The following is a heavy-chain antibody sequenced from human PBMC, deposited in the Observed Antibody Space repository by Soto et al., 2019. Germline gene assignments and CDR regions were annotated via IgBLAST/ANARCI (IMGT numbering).Heavy chain of an antibody. V-gene: IGHV3-74*01. CDR1: GFTFSSYW. J-gene: IGHJ4*02. CDR2: INSDGSST. D-gene: IGHD1-26*01. CDR3: ASAPYSGNTGYLDY. Sequence: GGSLRLSCAASGFTFSSYWMHWVRQAPGKGLVWVSRINSDGSSTSYADSVKCRFTISIDNAKNTLYLQMNNLRAEDTAVYYCASAPYSGNTGYLDYWGQGTVVTVSS.